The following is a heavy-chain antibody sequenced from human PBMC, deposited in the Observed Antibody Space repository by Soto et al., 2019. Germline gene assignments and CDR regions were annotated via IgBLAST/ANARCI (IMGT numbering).Heavy chain of an antibody. V-gene: IGHV1-8*01. Sequence: ASVKVSCKASGYTLSSYFMHWVRRAPGQGLEWMGWMNPTSGSTGYAQKFQGRVTMTRNTSISTAYMELSSLRSEDTAVYYCARVGYYYDSSGYYLSFDYWGQGTLVTVSS. CDR1: GYTLSSYF. J-gene: IGHJ4*02. CDR3: ARVGYYYDSSGYYLSFDY. CDR2: MNPTSGST. D-gene: IGHD3-22*01.